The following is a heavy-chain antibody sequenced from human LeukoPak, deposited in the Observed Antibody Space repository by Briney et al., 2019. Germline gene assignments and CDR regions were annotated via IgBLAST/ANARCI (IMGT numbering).Heavy chain of an antibody. CDR2: IKQDGSEK. CDR3: ARAQSGFWSGYCFDY. CDR1: GFTFSTSW. V-gene: IGHV3-7*01. Sequence: GGSLRLSCAASGFTFSTSWMTWVRQAPGKGLEWVANIKQDGSEKYYVDSVKGRFAVSRDNAKNSPYLQMNSLRAEDTAVYYCARAQSGFWSGYCFDYWGQGTLVTVSS. J-gene: IGHJ4*02. D-gene: IGHD3-3*01.